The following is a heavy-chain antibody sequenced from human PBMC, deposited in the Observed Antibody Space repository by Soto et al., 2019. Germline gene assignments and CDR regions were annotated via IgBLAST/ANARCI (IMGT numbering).Heavy chain of an antibody. J-gene: IGHJ5*02. V-gene: IGHV1-69*12. D-gene: IGHD3-3*01. CDR2: IIPIFGTV. CDR3: ARDGLRITIFPNWFDP. CDR1: GGTFSSYA. Sequence: QVQLVQSGAEVKKPGSSVKVSCKASGGTFSSYAISWVRQAPGQGLEWMGGIIPIFGTVNYAQKFQGRVTITADESTSTAYMELSSVRSEDTAVYYCARDGLRITIFPNWFDPWGQGTLVIVSS.